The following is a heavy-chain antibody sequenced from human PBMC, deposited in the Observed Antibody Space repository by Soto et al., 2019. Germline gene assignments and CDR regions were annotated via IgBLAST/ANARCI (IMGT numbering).Heavy chain of an antibody. Sequence: AISRISKNQGKGLEWVSAISGSGGSTYYADSVKGRFTISRDNSKNTLYLQMNSLRAEDTAVYYCAKAGDYDILTGYPVLYYYYMDVWGKGTTVTVSS. CDR1: A. CDR3: AKAGDYDILTGYPVLYYYYMDV. D-gene: IGHD3-9*01. CDR2: ISGSGGST. J-gene: IGHJ6*03. V-gene: IGHV3-23*01.